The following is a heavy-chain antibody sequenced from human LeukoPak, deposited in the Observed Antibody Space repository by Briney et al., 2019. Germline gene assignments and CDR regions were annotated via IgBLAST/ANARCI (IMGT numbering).Heavy chain of an antibody. Sequence: PSETLSLTCTVSGGTISSYYWSWIRQPPGKGLEWIGYIYYSGSTNYNPSLKSRVTISVDTSKNQFSLKLSSVTAADTAVYYCARSKGHYYYMDVWGKGTTVTVSS. V-gene: IGHV4-59*01. CDR3: ARSKGHYYYMDV. J-gene: IGHJ6*03. CDR1: GGTISSYY. CDR2: IYYSGST.